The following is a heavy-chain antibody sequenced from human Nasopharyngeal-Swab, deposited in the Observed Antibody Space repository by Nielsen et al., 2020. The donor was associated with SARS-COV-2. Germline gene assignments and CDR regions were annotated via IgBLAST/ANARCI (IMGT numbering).Heavy chain of an antibody. CDR1: GFTFSKAW. J-gene: IGHJ6*04. D-gene: IGHD6-19*01. CDR3: ATYSSGWL. Sequence: GGSLRLSCATSGFTFSKAWMSWVRQAPGKGPEWVGRIKSRAAGGTTDYAAPVIGRFTVSRDDLESTLYLQMSSLKTEDTAVYYCATYSSGWLWGKGTTVTVSS. V-gene: IGHV3-15*01. CDR2: IKSRAAGGTT.